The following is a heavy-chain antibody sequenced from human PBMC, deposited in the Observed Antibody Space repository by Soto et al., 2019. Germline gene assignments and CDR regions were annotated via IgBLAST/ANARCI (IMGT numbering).Heavy chain of an antibody. CDR1: GFTFSRYS. Sequence: EVQLVESGGGLVRPGGSLRLSCAASGFTFSRYSMNWVRQAPGKGLEWVSSISSTTNYIYYADSMKGRFTVSRDNAKNSVYLDMNSLIAEDTAVYYCARESEDLTSNFDYWGQGTLVTVSS. V-gene: IGHV3-21*01. CDR3: ARESEDLTSNFDY. CDR2: ISSTTNYI. J-gene: IGHJ4*02.